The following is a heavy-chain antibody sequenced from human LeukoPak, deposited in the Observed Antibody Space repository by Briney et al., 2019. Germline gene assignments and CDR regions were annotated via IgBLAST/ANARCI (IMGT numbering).Heavy chain of an antibody. V-gene: IGHV3-23*01. J-gene: IGHJ4*02. CDR2: ISGSGGST. D-gene: IGHD3-22*01. CDR1: GFTFSDYY. Sequence: PGGSLRLSCAASGFTFSDYYMSWVRQAPGKGLEWVSAISGSGGSTYYADSVKGRFTISRDNSKNTLYLQMNSLRAEDTAVYYCAKDLYYYDSSGYYSHWGQGTLVTVSS. CDR3: AKDLYYYDSSGYYSH.